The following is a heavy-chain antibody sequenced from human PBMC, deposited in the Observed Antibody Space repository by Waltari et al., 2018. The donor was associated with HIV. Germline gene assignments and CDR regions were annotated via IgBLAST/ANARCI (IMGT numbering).Heavy chain of an antibody. CDR1: GFTFSSYA. J-gene: IGHJ4*02. CDR2: ISGSGGST. Sequence: EVQLLESGGGLVQPGGSLRLSCAASGFTFSSYAMSWVRQAPGKGLEWVSAISGSGGSTYYADSVKGRITIDRDNSKNTLYLQMNSLRAEDTAVYYCAKGYSYGYNPPGLFDYWGQGTLVTVSS. CDR3: AKGYSYGYNPPGLFDY. V-gene: IGHV3-23*01. D-gene: IGHD5-18*01.